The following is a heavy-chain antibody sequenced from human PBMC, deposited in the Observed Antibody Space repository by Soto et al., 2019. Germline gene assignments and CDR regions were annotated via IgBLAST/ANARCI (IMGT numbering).Heavy chain of an antibody. Sequence: EVQLLESGGGLVQPGGSLRLSCAASGFTFSISAMSWVRQAPGKGLEWVSAISSGGGTYYADSVKGRFTISRDNSKNTLFLQMNSLTAEDTAVYYCAKRDVPHSTSNAYFYDHWGRGVLVTVSS. CDR3: AKRDVPHSTSNAYFYDH. V-gene: IGHV3-23*01. CDR1: GFTFSISA. CDR2: ISSGGGT. J-gene: IGHJ4*02. D-gene: IGHD2-21*02.